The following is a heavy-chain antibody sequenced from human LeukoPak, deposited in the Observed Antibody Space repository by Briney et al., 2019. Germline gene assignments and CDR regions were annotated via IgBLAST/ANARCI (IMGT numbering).Heavy chain of an antibody. Sequence: SSETLSLTCTVSGYSISSGYYWSWIRQPPGKGLEWIGYIYYSGSTNYNPSLKSRVTISVDTSKNQFSLKLSSVTAADTAVYYCARGWSSSSWYYNDNFYFDYWGQGTLVTVSS. D-gene: IGHD6-13*01. CDR3: ARGWSSSSWYYNDNFYFDY. CDR1: GYSISSGYY. CDR2: IYYSGST. J-gene: IGHJ4*02. V-gene: IGHV4-61*01.